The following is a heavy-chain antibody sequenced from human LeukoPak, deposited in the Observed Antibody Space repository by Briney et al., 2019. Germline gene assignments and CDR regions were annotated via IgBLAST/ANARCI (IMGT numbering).Heavy chain of an antibody. CDR2: MNPNSGNT. D-gene: IGHD2-2*01. CDR3: AGGRTDIVVVPATLRNYYFDY. CDR1: GYTFTNYD. J-gene: IGHJ4*02. Sequence: GASVKVSCKASGYTFTNYDINWVRQATGQGLEWLGWMNPNSGNTGYAQKFQGRVTITRNTSISTAYMELSSLRSEDTAVYYCAGGRTDIVVVPATLRNYYFDYWGQGTLVTVSS. V-gene: IGHV1-8*03.